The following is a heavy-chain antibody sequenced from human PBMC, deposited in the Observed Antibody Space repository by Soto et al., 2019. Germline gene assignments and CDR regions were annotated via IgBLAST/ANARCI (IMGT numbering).Heavy chain of an antibody. V-gene: IGHV2-5*01. CDR2: IYWNDDK. CDR1: GFSLSTSGVG. Sequence: QITLKESGPTLVKPTQTLTLTCTFSGFSLSTSGVGVVWIRQPPGKALEWLALIYWNDDKRYSPSLKSRLTITKDTSKNQVVLTMTNMDPVDTATYYCAQGGKLLWFGVLSPGFDYWGQGTLVTVSS. D-gene: IGHD3-10*01. CDR3: AQGGKLLWFGVLSPGFDY. J-gene: IGHJ4*02.